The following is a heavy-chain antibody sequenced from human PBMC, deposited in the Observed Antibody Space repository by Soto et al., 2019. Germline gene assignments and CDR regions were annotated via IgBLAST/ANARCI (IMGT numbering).Heavy chain of an antibody. J-gene: IGHJ5*02. D-gene: IGHD6-13*01. CDR3: AKDGDSSSWSNWFDP. Sequence: ESGGGLVQPGGSLRLSCAASGFTFSSYAMSWVRHAPGKGLEWVSAIRGSGGSTYYEDPVKGRFTISRENSKNTLYLQMNRLRAEDTAVYYCAKDGDSSSWSNWFDPWGPGNLVNGSS. V-gene: IGHV3-23*01. CDR2: IRGSGGST. CDR1: GFTFSSYA.